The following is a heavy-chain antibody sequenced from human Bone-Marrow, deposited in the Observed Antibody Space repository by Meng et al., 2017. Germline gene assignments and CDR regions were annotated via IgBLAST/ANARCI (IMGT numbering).Heavy chain of an antibody. J-gene: IGHJ4*02. D-gene: IGHD1-26*01. CDR3: ARNVGRVGIGY. Sequence: HVQVVESGGGVVMAWVYLSIPRAGLVFPFRDCYMSLIRQAPGKGLEWVSYISSSGSSIYYADPVKGRFTIPRDNAKNSLYLQMNSLIAEDTAVYYCARNVGRVGIGYWGQGTLVTVSS. CDR2: ISSSGSSI. V-gene: IGHV3-11*01. CDR1: VFPFRDCY.